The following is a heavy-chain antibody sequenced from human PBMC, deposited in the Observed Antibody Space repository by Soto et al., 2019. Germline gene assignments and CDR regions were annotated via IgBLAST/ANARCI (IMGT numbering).Heavy chain of an antibody. CDR3: ARGGLKSAAFDI. J-gene: IGHJ3*02. V-gene: IGHV4-4*02. CDR1: GGSIKTSNW. Sequence: SETLSLTCTISGGSIKTSNWWSWVRQPPGKRLEWIGEIYHGGSTNYNPSLKYRLTLLVDKSKNQFSLNLTSVTAADTAVYYCARGGLKSAAFDIWSQGTKVTVSS. CDR2: IYHGGST.